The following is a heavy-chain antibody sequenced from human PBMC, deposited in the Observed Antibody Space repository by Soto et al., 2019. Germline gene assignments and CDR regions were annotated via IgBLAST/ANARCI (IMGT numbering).Heavy chain of an antibody. V-gene: IGHV3-30*02. CDR2: IFYNGTIK. J-gene: IGHJ4*02. D-gene: IGHD4-17*01. CDR3: AKEMTTNPFEY. Sequence: PGGSLRLSCVASGFTFGSYGMHWVRQAPGKGLEWVAYIFYNGTIKSYGDSVKGRFIISRDNTKSTMYLQMNSLRAEDTATYHCAKEMTTNPFEYWGQGALVTVSS. CDR1: GFTFGSYG.